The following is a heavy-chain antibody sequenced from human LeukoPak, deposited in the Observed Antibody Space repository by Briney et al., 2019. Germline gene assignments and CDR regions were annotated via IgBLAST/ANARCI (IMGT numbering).Heavy chain of an antibody. D-gene: IGHD3-10*01. Sequence: GGSLRLSCAASGFTFSSYAMSWVRQAPGKGLEWASAISGSGGSTYYADSVKGRFTISRDNSKNTLYLQMNSLGAEDTAVYYCAKLINYYGSGSYWYFDLWGRGTLVTVSS. J-gene: IGHJ2*01. CDR2: ISGSGGST. CDR3: AKLINYYGSGSYWYFDL. CDR1: GFTFSSYA. V-gene: IGHV3-23*01.